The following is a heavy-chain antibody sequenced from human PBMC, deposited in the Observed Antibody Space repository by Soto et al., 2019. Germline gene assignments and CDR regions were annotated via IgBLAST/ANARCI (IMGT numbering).Heavy chain of an antibody. Sequence: GGSLRLSCAASGFTFSSYAMSWVRQAPGKGLEWVSAISGSGGSTYYADSVKGRFTISRDNSKNTLYLQMNSLRAEDTAVYYCAKKPYDSSGYYSDYWGQGTLVTVSS. V-gene: IGHV3-23*01. CDR1: GFTFSSYA. J-gene: IGHJ4*02. CDR2: ISGSGGST. CDR3: AKKPYDSSGYYSDY. D-gene: IGHD3-22*01.